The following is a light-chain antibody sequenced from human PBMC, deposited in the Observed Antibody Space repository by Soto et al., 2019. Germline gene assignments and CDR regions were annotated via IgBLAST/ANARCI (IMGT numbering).Light chain of an antibody. J-gene: IGLJ3*02. CDR3: GTWDSSLSAGV. Sequence: QSVLTQPPSVSAAPGQKVTISCSGSGSNIEDNSVSWYQHLPGTAPKLLIYDNNKRPSGIPDRFSASKSGTSATLGITGLQTGDEADYYCGTWDSSLSAGVFGGGTKLTVL. CDR1: GSNIEDNS. V-gene: IGLV1-51*01. CDR2: DNN.